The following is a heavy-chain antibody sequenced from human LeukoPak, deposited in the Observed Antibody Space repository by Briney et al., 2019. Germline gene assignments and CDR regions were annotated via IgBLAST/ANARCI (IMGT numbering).Heavy chain of an antibody. Sequence: ASVKVTCKAYGYTFTSYGISWVRQAPGQGLEWMGWISAYNGNTNYAQKLQGRVTMTTDTSTSTAYMELRSLRSDDTAVYYCARGTPHYYDSSGYVAYWGQGTLVTVSS. V-gene: IGHV1-18*01. J-gene: IGHJ4*02. CDR2: ISAYNGNT. CDR3: ARGTPHYYDSSGYVAY. CDR1: GYTFTSYG. D-gene: IGHD3-22*01.